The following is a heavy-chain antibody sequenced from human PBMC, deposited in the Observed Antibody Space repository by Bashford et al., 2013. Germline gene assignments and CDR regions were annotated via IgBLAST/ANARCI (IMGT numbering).Heavy chain of an antibody. CDR1: KFIFDTLP. V-gene: IGHV3-48*02. CDR2: SPLVVTFT. Sequence: GSLRLSCAASKFIFDTLPVIGRSSGGLSGLHTSPLVVTFTRHADSVQGRFTVSRDTGENLVHLQMNRLTDEDTAVYFCAKGRSPGILSDMDVWGQGTTVTVSS. CDR3: AKGRSPGILSDMDV. D-gene: IGHD3-9*01. J-gene: IGHJ6*02.